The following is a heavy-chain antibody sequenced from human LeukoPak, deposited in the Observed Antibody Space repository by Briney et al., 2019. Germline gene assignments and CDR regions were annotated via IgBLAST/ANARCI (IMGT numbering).Heavy chain of an antibody. J-gene: IGHJ4*02. CDR2: IYHSGST. CDR1: GGSISSSNW. V-gene: IGHV4-4*02. CDR3: ARGDGVAGYDY. D-gene: IGHD6-19*01. Sequence: SETLSLTCAVSGGSISSSNWWRWGRQPPRKGLVWIGEIYHSGSTNYNPSLKSPVTISVDKSKNQFSLKLSSVTAADTAVYYCARGDGVAGYDYWGQGTLVTVSS.